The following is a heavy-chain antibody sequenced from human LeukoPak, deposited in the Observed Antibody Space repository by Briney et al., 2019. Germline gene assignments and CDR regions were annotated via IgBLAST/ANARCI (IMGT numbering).Heavy chain of an antibody. V-gene: IGHV4-34*01. CDR1: GGSFSGYY. D-gene: IGHD2-21*01. CDR2: INHSGST. J-gene: IGHJ4*02. CDR3: ARGRNVVSEPFDY. Sequence: SETLSLTCAVYGGSFSGYYWSWIRQPPGKGLEWIGEINHSGSTNYNPSLKSRVTISVDTSKNQFSLKLGSVTAADTAVYYCARGRNVVSEPFDYWGQGTLVTVSS.